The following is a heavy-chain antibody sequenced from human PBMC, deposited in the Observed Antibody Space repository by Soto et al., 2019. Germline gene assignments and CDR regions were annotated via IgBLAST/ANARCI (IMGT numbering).Heavy chain of an antibody. CDR2: IIPILGIA. V-gene: IGHV1-69*04. CDR1: GGTFSSYT. J-gene: IGHJ6*03. CDR3: ARDLARSGTGTDYYSYMDV. D-gene: IGHD1-1*01. Sequence: SVKVSCKASGGTFSSYTISWVRQAPGQGLEWMGRIIPILGIANYAQKFQGRVTITADKSTSTAYMELSSLRSEDTAVYYCARDLARSGTGTDYYSYMDVWGKGTTVTVSS.